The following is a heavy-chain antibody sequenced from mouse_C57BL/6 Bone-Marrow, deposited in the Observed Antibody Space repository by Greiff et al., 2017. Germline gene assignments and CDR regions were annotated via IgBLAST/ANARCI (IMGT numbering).Heavy chain of an antibody. CDR1: DSEVFPIAY. J-gene: IGHJ3*01. CDR2: ILPSIGRT. CDR3: ARFYDGYYGGFAY. D-gene: IGHD2-3*01. Sequence: QVQLKESGSELRSPGSSVKLSCKDFDSEVFPIAYMSWVRQKPGHGFEWIGGILPSIGRTIYGEKFEDKATLDADTLSNTAYLELNSLTSEDSAIYYCARFYDGYYGGFAYWGQGTLVTVSA. V-gene: IGHV15-2*01.